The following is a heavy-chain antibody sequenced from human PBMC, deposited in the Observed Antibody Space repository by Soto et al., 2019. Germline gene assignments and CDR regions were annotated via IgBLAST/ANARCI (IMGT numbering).Heavy chain of an antibody. J-gene: IGHJ5*02. Sequence: PSETLSLTCAVYGGSFSGYYWSWIRQPPGKGLEWIGEINHSGSTNYNPSLRSRVTISVDTSKNQFSLKLSSVTAADTAVYYCARGGITIFGVVISFNPWGQGTLVTVSS. CDR2: INHSGST. D-gene: IGHD3-3*01. CDR3: ARGGITIFGVVISFNP. CDR1: GGSFSGYY. V-gene: IGHV4-34*01.